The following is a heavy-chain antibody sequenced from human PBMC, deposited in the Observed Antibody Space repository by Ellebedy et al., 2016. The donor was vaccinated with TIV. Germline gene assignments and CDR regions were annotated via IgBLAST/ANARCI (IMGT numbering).Heavy chain of an antibody. CDR1: GGSVSSGSYY. J-gene: IGHJ6*02. V-gene: IGHV4-61*01. D-gene: IGHD2-21*02. CDR3: ASWRCGGDCYYYYYGMDV. CDR2: IYYSGST. Sequence: SETLSLXXTVSGGSVSSGSYYWSWIRQPPGKGLEWIGYIYYSGSTNYNPSLKSRVTISVDTSKNQFSLKLSSVTAADTAVYYCASWRCGGDCYYYYYGMDVWGQGTTVTVSS.